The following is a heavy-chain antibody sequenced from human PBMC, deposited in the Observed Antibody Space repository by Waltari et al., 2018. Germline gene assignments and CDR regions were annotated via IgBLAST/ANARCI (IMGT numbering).Heavy chain of an antibody. CDR2: ISWNSGSI. CDR3: AKDSGYDLTSYFDY. V-gene: IGHV3-9*01. J-gene: IGHJ4*02. CDR1: GFTFGDYA. Sequence: EVQRVESGGGLVQPGRSLRLSCAASGFTFGDYAMHWVRRAPGRGLEWVSGISWNSGSIGYADSVKGRFTISRDNAKNSLYLQMNSLRAEDTALYYCAKDSGYDLTSYFDYWGQGTLVTVSS. D-gene: IGHD5-12*01.